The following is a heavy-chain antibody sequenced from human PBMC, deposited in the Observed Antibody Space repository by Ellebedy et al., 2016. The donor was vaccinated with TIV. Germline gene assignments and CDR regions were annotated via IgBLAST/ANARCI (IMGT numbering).Heavy chain of an antibody. V-gene: IGHV3-74*03. CDR2: INSDGSIT. Sequence: GESLKISXAASGFTFSNYWMNWVRQVPGKGLVWVSRINSDGSITTYADSVKGRFTISRDNSKNTLYLQMNSLRADDTAVYYCARDLLYGDTILDYWGPGTLVNVSS. J-gene: IGHJ4*01. D-gene: IGHD5-18*01. CDR3: ARDLLYGDTILDY. CDR1: GFTFSNYW.